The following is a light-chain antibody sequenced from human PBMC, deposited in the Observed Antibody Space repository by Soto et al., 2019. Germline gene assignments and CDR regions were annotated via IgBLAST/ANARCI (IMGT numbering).Light chain of an antibody. CDR3: SSYAGSNNFVV. Sequence: QSALTPPPSASGSPGQSVTISCTGTSSDVGGYNYVSWYQQHPGKAPKLMIYEVSKRPSGVPDRFSGSKFGNTASLTVSGLQAEDEADYYCSSYAGSNNFVVFGGGTKLTVL. CDR1: SSDVGGYNY. J-gene: IGLJ2*01. CDR2: EVS. V-gene: IGLV2-8*01.